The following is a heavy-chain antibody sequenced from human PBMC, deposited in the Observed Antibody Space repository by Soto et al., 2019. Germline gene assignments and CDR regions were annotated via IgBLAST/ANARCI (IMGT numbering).Heavy chain of an antibody. CDR2: ISSSGSTI. Sequence: VQLVESGGGVGQPGRSLRLSCAASGFTFSSYEMNWVRQAPGKGLEWVSYISSSGSTIYYADSVKGRFTISRDNAKNSLYLQMNSLRAEDTAVYYCARAGYYGMDVWGQGTTVTVSS. D-gene: IGHD3-10*01. CDR3: ARAGYYGMDV. CDR1: GFTFSSYE. V-gene: IGHV3-48*03. J-gene: IGHJ6*02.